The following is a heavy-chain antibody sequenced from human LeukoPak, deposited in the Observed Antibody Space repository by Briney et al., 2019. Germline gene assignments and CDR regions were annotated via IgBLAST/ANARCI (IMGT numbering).Heavy chain of an antibody. V-gene: IGHV4-39*01. J-gene: IGHJ5*02. CDR3: ARTILPRWWFDP. CDR2: IYYSGNT. Sequence: SLETLSLTCTVSGGSISNSNYYWGWIRQSPGKGLEWIGSIYYSGNTYYNPSLKGRVTISVDTSENQFSLILSSVTAADTAVYYCARTILPRWWFDPWGQGTLVTVSS. D-gene: IGHD2-21*01. CDR1: GGSISNSNYY.